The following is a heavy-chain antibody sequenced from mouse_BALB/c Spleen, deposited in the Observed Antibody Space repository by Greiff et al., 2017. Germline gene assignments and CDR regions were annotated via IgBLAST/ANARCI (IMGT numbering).Heavy chain of an antibody. CDR1: GFTFSSFG. D-gene: IGHD2-14*01. Sequence: EVKVVESGGGLVQPGGSRKLSCAASGFTFSSFGMHWVRQAPEKGLEWVAYISSGSSTIYYADTVKGRFTISRDNPKNTLFLQMTSLRSEDTAMYYCARRGHIGDYFDYWGQGTTLTVSS. J-gene: IGHJ2*01. V-gene: IGHV5-17*02. CDR3: ARRGHIGDYFDY. CDR2: ISSGSSTI.